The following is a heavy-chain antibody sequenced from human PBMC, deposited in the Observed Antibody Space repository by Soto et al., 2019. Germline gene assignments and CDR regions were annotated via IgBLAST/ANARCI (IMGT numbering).Heavy chain of an antibody. Sequence: SETLSLTCAVYGGSFSGYYWSWIRQPPGKGLEWIGEINHSGSTNYNSSLKSRVTISVDTSKNQFSLNLSSVTAADTAVYYCARNAYGLFDYWGQGNLVTVSS. V-gene: IGHV4-34*01. D-gene: IGHD3-10*01. CDR2: INHSGST. CDR3: ARNAYGLFDY. CDR1: GGSFSGYY. J-gene: IGHJ4*01.